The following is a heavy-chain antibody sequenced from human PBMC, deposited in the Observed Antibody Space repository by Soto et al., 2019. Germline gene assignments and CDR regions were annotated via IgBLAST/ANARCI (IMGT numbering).Heavy chain of an antibody. J-gene: IGHJ6*02. CDR2: IIPIFGTA. CDR3: ARIITMVRGVIYPYYYYGMDV. Sequence: GASVKVSCKASGGTFSSYAISWVRQAPGQGLEWMGGIIPIFGTANYAQKFQGRVTITADESTSTAYMELSSLRSEDTAVYYCARIITMVRGVIYPYYYYGMDVWGQGTTVTVSS. V-gene: IGHV1-69*13. CDR1: GGTFSSYA. D-gene: IGHD3-10*01.